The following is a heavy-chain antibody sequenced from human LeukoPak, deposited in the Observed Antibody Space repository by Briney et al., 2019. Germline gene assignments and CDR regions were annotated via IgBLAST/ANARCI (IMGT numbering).Heavy chain of an antibody. V-gene: IGHV3-74*01. CDR1: GFTLSSYW. D-gene: IGHD3-3*01. CDR2: INTDGSST. CDR3: ARERYDFWSGYSLL. Sequence: PGGSLRLSCAASGFTLSSYWMHWVRQAPGKGLVWVSRINTDGSSTSYADSVKGRFTISRDNAKNTLYLQMNSLRAEDTAVYYCARERYDFWSGYSLLWGQGTLVTVSS. J-gene: IGHJ4*02.